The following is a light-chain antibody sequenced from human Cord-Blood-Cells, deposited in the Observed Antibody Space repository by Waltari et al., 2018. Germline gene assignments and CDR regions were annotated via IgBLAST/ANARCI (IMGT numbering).Light chain of an antibody. Sequence: EIVLTQSPATLSLSPGERATLSWGASQSVSSSYLAWYQQKPGLAPRLPIHDASSRATGIPDRFSGSGSGTDFTLTISRLEPEDFAVYYCQQYGSSPSITFGQGTRLEIK. CDR3: QQYGSSPSIT. V-gene: IGKV3D-20*01. CDR1: QSVSSSY. J-gene: IGKJ5*01. CDR2: DAS.